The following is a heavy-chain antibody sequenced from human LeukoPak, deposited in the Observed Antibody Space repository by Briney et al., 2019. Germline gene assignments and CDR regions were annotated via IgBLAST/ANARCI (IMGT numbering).Heavy chain of an antibody. D-gene: IGHD4-17*01. CDR2: ISGSGGTP. J-gene: IGHJ4*02. Sequence: QPGGSLRLSCAVSGFTFHNYAMNWVRQAPGEGLEWVSGISGSGGTPYYADSVKGRFTISRDNAKNSLYLQMNSLRAEDTAVYHCARDRARTTVTGNDYWGQGTLVTVSS. V-gene: IGHV3-23*01. CDR1: GFTFHNYA. CDR3: ARDRARTTVTGNDY.